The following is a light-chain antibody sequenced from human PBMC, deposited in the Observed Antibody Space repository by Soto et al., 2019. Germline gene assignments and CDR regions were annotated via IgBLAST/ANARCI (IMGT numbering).Light chain of an antibody. Sequence: DIQMTQSPSTLSASVGERVTITCRASQSISTCLAWYQQKPGKAPNLLIYDASTLESGGPSGFSGSGSGTEFTLTISSLQPEDFATYYCQQANSFPLTFGGGTKVDIK. CDR1: QSISTC. CDR3: QQANSFPLT. J-gene: IGKJ4*01. V-gene: IGKV1-5*01. CDR2: DAS.